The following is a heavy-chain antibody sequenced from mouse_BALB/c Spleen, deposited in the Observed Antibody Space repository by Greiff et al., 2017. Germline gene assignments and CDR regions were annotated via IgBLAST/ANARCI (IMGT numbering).Heavy chain of an antibody. J-gene: IGHJ4*01. CDR2: ISSGGSYT. CDR1: GFTFSSYT. CDR3: ARDDGYYAIYYAMDY. V-gene: IGHV5-6-4*01. Sequence: EVKLVESGGGLVKPGGSLKLSCAASGFTFSSYTMSWVRQTPEKRLEWVATISSGGSYTYYPDSVKGRFTISRDNAKNTLYLQMSSLRSEDTAMYYCARDDGYYAIYYAMDYWGQGTSVTVSS. D-gene: IGHD2-3*01.